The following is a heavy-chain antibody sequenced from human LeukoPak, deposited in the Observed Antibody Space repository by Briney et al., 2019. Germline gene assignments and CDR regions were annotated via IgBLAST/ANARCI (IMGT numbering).Heavy chain of an antibody. Sequence: PGGSLRLSCAASGVSFSNCSMSWVRQAPGQGLEWVSSISGSGGSRFYADSVKGRFTISRDTSKNMVYLQMKSLRADDTAMYYCAEPDYEDSSALPRNCDSWGQGTLVTVSS. D-gene: IGHD3-22*01. CDR1: GVSFSNCS. CDR3: AEPDYEDSSALPRNCDS. CDR2: ISGSGGSR. J-gene: IGHJ5*01. V-gene: IGHV3-23*01.